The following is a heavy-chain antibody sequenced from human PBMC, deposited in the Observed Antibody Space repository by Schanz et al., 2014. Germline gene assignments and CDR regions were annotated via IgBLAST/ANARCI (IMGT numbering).Heavy chain of an antibody. CDR1: GFIFKNYW. CDR2: IKEDGSQK. V-gene: IGHV3-7*03. CDR3: AKVWGSDYFYPFDY. Sequence: DVQVVESGGGLVQRGGSRRLSCAVSGFIFKNYWMTWVRQAPGKGLEWVANIKEDGSQKHYADAVKGRFTISRDNSKNTLYLQMSSLRAEDTAVYYCAKVWGSDYFYPFDYWGQGTLVTVSS. D-gene: IGHD3-22*01. J-gene: IGHJ4*02.